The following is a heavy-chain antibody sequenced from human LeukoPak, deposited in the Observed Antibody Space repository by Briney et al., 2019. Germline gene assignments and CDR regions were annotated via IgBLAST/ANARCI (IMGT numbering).Heavy chain of an antibody. V-gene: IGHV3-23*01. J-gene: IGHJ5*02. Sequence: GGSLRLSCAASGITFINYGMSWVRQAPGKGLEWVSGISGSGGSTYYADSVKGRFTISRDNSKNTLYLQMNSLRAEDTAVYYCAKGYSSSWYSWFDPWGQGTLVTVSS. CDR3: AKGYSSSWYSWFDP. CDR1: GITFINYG. D-gene: IGHD6-13*01. CDR2: ISGSGGST.